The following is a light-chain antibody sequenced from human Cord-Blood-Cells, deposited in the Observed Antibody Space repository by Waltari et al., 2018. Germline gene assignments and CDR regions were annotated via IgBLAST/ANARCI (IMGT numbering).Light chain of an antibody. CDR3: QQYNSYSPPIT. CDR2: KAS. J-gene: IGKJ5*01. Sequence: DIQMTQSPSTRSASVVDRVTITCRASQIISSWLAWYQQKPGKAAKLLIYKASSLESGVPSRFSSSGSGIEFPLTISSLQPDDFATYYCQQYNSYSPPITFGQGTRLEIK. CDR1: QIISSW. V-gene: IGKV1-5*03.